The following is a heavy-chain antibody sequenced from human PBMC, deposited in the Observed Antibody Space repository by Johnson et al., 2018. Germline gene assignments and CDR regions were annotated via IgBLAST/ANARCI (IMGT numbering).Heavy chain of an antibody. CDR3: TRDFDTKDSSGFGFFDY. V-gene: IGHV3-15*07. CDR1: GFTFSNAW. D-gene: IGHD6-19*01. CDR2: IKSKTDGGPT. Sequence: VQLVQSGGGLVKPGGSLRLSCAGSGFTFSNAWMNWVRQAPGKGLEWVGRIKSKTDGGPTDYAAPVKGRFPISRDDFKRIAYLQRNSLKTEDTAVYYCTRDFDTKDSSGFGFFDYWGQGTLVTVSS. J-gene: IGHJ4*02.